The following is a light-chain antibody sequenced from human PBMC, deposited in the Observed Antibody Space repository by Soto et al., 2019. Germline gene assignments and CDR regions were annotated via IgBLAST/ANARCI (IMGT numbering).Light chain of an antibody. CDR1: SSDVGSYNY. J-gene: IGLJ2*01. CDR3: SSYTTSSTPVV. CDR2: DVS. V-gene: IGLV2-14*01. Sequence: QSALTQPASVSGSPGQSITISCTGTSSDVGSYNYVSWYQQYPGKAPKLMIYDVSNRPSGVSYRFSGSKSGNTASLTISGLQAEDEADYYCSSYTTSSTPVVFWGGTKLTVL.